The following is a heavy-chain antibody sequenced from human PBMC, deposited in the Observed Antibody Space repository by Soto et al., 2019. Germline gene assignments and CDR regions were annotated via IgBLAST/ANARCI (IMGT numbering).Heavy chain of an antibody. D-gene: IGHD6-25*01. Sequence: GGSLRLSCAASGLTFSSYSMNWVRQAPGKGLEWVSSISSSSSYIYYADSVKGRFTISRDNAKNSLYLQMNSLRAEDTAVYYFARDVHSSAQNSSVYWGQRTLVEVSS. V-gene: IGHV3-21*01. CDR2: ISSSSSYI. CDR3: ARDVHSSAQNSSVY. CDR1: GLTFSSYS. J-gene: IGHJ4*02.